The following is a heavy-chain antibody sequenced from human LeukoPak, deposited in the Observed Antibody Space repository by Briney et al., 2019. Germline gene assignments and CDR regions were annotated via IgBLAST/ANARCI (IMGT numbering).Heavy chain of an antibody. CDR2: ITTSGGAK. J-gene: IGHJ4*02. CDR3: ARTRSSVYLPLDY. V-gene: IGHV3-48*01. Sequence: GGSLRLSCAASGFTFSSYSMNWVRQAPGKGLEWISYITTSGGAKNYADSVKGRFTISRDNAENSLYLQMSSLRAEDTAVYYCARTRSSVYLPLDYWGQGPLVTVSS. CDR1: GFTFSSYS. D-gene: IGHD3-22*01.